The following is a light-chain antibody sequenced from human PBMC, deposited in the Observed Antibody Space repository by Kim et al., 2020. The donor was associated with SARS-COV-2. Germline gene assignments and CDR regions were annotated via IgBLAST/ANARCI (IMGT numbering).Light chain of an antibody. CDR3: QQYDTSSLYT. Sequence: IVLTQSPGTLSLSPGERATLSCSASQSVSTTSLAWYQKKPGQAPRLLIYGAPSRDPGIPDRFSGSGSGTEFTHTISRLEPEDFAVYYCQQYDTSSLYTWGQGTKLEI. CDR2: GAP. J-gene: IGKJ2*01. V-gene: IGKV3-20*01. CDR1: QSVSTTS.